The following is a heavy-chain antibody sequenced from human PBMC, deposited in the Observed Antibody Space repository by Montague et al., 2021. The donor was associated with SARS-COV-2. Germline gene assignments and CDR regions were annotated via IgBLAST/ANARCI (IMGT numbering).Heavy chain of an antibody. CDR3: AGGIVTYYWYFDL. CDR2: IHYSGST. D-gene: IGHD3-16*01. J-gene: IGHJ2*01. V-gene: IGHV4-59*01. CDR1: NASFDNYY. Sequence: SETLSLTCTFSNASFDNYYWSWVRQSPGKGLEYIGYIHYSGSTNYNPSLRSRVTISIDTSKNQFSLKLMSVTAADTAIYFCAGGIVTYYWYFDLWGLGTLVTVSS.